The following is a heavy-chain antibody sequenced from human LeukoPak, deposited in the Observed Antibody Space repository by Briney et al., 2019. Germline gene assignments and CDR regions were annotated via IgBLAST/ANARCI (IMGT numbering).Heavy chain of an antibody. J-gene: IGHJ4*02. CDR3: ARRGSMTGPPPL. V-gene: IGHV4-61*02. D-gene: IGHD6-6*01. Sequence: PSETLSLTCTVSGGSISSGSYYWSWIRQPAGKGLEWIERIYTSGSTNYNPSLKSRVTISVDTSKNQFSLKLSSVTAADTAVYYCARRGSMTGPPPLWGQGTLVTVSS. CDR2: IYTSGST. CDR1: GGSISSGSYY.